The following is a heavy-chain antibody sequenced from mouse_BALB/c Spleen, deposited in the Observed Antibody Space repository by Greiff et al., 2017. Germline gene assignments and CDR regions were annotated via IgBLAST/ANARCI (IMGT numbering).Heavy chain of an antibody. CDR2: IWSGGST. CDR1: GFSLTSYG. V-gene: IGHV2-2*02. Sequence: VQLQESGPGLVQPSQSLSITCTASGFSLTSYGVYWVRQSPGKGLEWLGVIWSGGSTDYNAAFISRLSISKDNSKSQVFFQMNSLQANDTAIYYCARKNCDPYAMDSGGQGTSVTVSS. J-gene: IGHJ4*01. CDR3: ARKNCDPYAMDS. D-gene: IGHD4-1*01.